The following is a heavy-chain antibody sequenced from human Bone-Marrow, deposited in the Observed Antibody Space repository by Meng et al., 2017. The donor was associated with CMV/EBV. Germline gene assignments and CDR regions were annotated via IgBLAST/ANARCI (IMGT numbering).Heavy chain of an antibody. V-gene: IGHV4-38-2*02. CDR3: AKDIAARHYYYYGMDV. D-gene: IGHD6-6*01. J-gene: IGHJ6*02. Sequence: SETLSLTCTVSGYSISSGYYWGWIRQPPGKGLEWIGSIYHSGSTYYNPSLKSRVTISVDTSKNQFSLKLSSVTAADTAVYYCAKDIAARHYYYYGMDVWGQGTTVTVSS. CDR1: GYSISSGYY. CDR2: IYHSGST.